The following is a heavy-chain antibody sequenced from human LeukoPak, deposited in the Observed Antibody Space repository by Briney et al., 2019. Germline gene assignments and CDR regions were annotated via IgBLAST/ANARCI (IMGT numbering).Heavy chain of an antibody. D-gene: IGHD5-18*01. CDR2: IQYDGSHK. CDR1: GFTFSSYG. V-gene: IGHV3-30*02. Sequence: GGSLRLSCAASGFTFSSYGMHWVRQAPGKGLEWVAFIQYDGSHKLYGDSVKGRFTISRDNSKNTLYLQMNSLRAEDTAVYYCAKESVDTAMVYYFDYWGQGTLVTVSS. CDR3: AKESVDTAMVYYFDY. J-gene: IGHJ4*02.